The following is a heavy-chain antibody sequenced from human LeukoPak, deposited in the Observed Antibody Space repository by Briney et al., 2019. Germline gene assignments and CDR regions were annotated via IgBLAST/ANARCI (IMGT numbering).Heavy chain of an antibody. CDR1: GFSLTTSGMR. CDR2: IVWDDDK. J-gene: IGHJ6*04. Sequence: CGPAEAKLTQPLTLSCTLLGFSLTTSGMRVRWVRQPSGKALGWLARIVWDDDKLYTTTLKTRLTITKNTTNNQVVLTMTNMDPVDTTTYYWARSYSERGMDVWGKGTTVTVSS. CDR3: ARSYSERGMDV. V-gene: IGHV2-70*04. D-gene: IGHD2-21*01.